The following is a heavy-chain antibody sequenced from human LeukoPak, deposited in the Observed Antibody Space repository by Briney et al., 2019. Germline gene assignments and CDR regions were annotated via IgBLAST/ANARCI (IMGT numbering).Heavy chain of an antibody. CDR1: GDSISGFY. CDR3: ARESRMIAFDI. V-gene: IGHV4-4*07. J-gene: IGHJ3*02. D-gene: IGHD2-2*01. CDR2: VYSSGNSGTT. Sequence: SETLSLTCTVSGDSISGFYWSWIRQPAGKGLEWIGRVYSSGNSGTTNYNPSLQSRVTVSLDTSKNQASLKLTSVTAADTAVYFCARESRMIAFDIWGQGTMVTVSS.